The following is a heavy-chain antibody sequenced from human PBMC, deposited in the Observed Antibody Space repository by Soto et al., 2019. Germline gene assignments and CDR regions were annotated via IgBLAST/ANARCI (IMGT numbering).Heavy chain of an antibody. D-gene: IGHD6-13*01. CDR2: ITSNGGST. CDR3: LVASAAY. J-gene: IGHJ4*02. CDR1: GFTFSSYV. V-gene: IGHV3-64D*06. Sequence: GSLRLSCSASGFTFSSYVMNWVRQAPGKGLEYVSGITSNGGSTFYADSVKGRFIISRDNSQNTVYLQMSSLTTADTAVYYCLVASAAYWGQGTXVTSSS.